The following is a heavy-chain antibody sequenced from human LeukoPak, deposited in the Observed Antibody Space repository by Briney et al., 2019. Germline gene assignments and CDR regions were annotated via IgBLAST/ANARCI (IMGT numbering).Heavy chain of an antibody. CDR3: ATDYGYYSDY. J-gene: IGHJ4*02. V-gene: IGHV3-21*01. CDR1: GFTFSSYS. Sequence: GGSLRLSCAASGFTFSSYSMNGVRQAPGQGLEWLSSISSSSTYIYYADSVKGRFTISRDNAKNSLYLQIHSLRAEDTAVYFCATDYGYYSDYWGRGTLVAVSS. D-gene: IGHD4-17*01. CDR2: ISSSSTYI.